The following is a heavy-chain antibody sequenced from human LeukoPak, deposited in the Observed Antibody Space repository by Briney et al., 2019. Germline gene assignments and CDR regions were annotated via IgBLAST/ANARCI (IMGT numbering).Heavy chain of an antibody. D-gene: IGHD1-26*01. CDR2: ISYSGST. J-gene: IGHJ3*01. V-gene: IGHV4-59*08. CDR1: GGSINVYY. Sequence: PSETLSLTCSVSGGSINVYYWNWIRQSPGKGLEWIGSISYSGSTNYNPSLKSRVTISVGTSENHFSLKLSSVTAADTALYYCARHSRVIVGAICAFDFWGQGTKVTVSS. CDR3: ARHSRVIVGAICAFDF.